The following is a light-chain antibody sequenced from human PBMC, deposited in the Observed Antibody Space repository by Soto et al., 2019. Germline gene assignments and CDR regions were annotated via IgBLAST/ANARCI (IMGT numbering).Light chain of an antibody. CDR3: QQYYSYSRT. Sequence: DIQMTQSPSTLSASVGDRVTITCRASQTINTWLAWFQQKPGKAPKLLIYKASSLESGVPSRFSGSGSGTKFTLTISSLQPDDFATYYCQQYYSYSRTFGQGTKVDIK. CDR2: KAS. V-gene: IGKV1-5*03. CDR1: QTINTW. J-gene: IGKJ1*01.